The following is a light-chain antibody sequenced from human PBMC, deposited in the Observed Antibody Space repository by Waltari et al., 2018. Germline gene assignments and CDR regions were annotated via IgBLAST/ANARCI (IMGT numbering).Light chain of an antibody. V-gene: IGLV2-14*01. CDR2: DVS. Sequence: QSALTQPASVSGSPGQSITISCTGTSSDVGGYNYVSWYQQHPGKAPKLMIYDVSKRPSGVSNRFSGSKSGNTASLTSSGLQAEDEADYYCSSYTSSSIMVFGGGTKLTVL. CDR3: SSYTSSSIMV. CDR1: SSDVGGYNY. J-gene: IGLJ2*01.